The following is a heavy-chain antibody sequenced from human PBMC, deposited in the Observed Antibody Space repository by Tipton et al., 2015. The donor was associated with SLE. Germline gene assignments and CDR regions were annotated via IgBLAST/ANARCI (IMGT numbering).Heavy chain of an antibody. V-gene: IGHV3-30*04. CDR1: GFSFSSHN. J-gene: IGHJ6*03. CDR3: ARDGAWGYYYYYYMDV. Sequence: SLRLSCAASGFSFSSHNMHWVRQAPGKGPDWVSVMSSDGTLIYYADSVKGRFTISRDNAKNSLYLQMNSLRAEDTAVYYCARDGAWGYYYYYYMDVWGKGTTVTVSS. CDR2: MSSDGTLI. D-gene: IGHD3-16*01.